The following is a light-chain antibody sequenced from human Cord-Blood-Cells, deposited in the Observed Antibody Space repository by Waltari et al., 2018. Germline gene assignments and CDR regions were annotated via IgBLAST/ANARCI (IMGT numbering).Light chain of an antibody. Sequence: DIQMTQSLSSRSASVGDRVTITCRASQSISSYLNWYQQKPGKAPKLLIYAASSLQSGVPSRFSGSGSGTDFTLTISSLQPEDFATYYCQQSYSTPPTFGQGTKVEIK. CDR1: QSISSY. CDR3: QQSYSTPPT. CDR2: AAS. V-gene: IGKV1-39*01. J-gene: IGKJ1*01.